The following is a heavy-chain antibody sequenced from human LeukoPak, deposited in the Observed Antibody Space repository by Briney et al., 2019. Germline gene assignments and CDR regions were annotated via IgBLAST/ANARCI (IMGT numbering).Heavy chain of an antibody. V-gene: IGHV5-51*01. CDR1: GYIFTTYF. Sequence: GESLKISCKGSGYIFTTYFIAWVRQVPGKGLEWMGIIYPGDSDTRYSPSFQGQVTISADKSISTAYLQWSSLKASDTAMYYCARGFKASDSSGYHYYYYMDVWGKGTTVTVSS. CDR2: IYPGDSDT. D-gene: IGHD3-22*01. CDR3: ARGFKASDSSGYHYYYYMDV. J-gene: IGHJ6*03.